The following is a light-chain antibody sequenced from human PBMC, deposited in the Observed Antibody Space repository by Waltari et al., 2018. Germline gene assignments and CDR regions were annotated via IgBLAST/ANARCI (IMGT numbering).Light chain of an antibody. J-gene: IGKJ1*01. CDR1: QTVSTY. CDR3: HQRSLWPWT. V-gene: IGKV3-11*01. Sequence: IVLTQSPATLSLSPGERATLSCRASQTVSTYLAWFQQKPGQAPRLLIYDASTRAPGIRAGFSGSGSGTDFSLAISSLEPEDFEVEYCHQRSLWPWTFGQGTKVAIK. CDR2: DAS.